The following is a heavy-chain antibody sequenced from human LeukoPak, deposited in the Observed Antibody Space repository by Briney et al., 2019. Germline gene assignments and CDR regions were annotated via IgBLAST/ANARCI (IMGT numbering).Heavy chain of an antibody. CDR3: ASSPPYCNGGSCYLFDY. D-gene: IGHD2-15*01. CDR2: IIPIFGTA. J-gene: IGHJ4*02. V-gene: IGHV1-69*13. CDR1: GGTFSSYA. Sequence: SVKVSCKASGGTFSSYAISWVRQAPGQGVEWLGGIIPIFGTANYAQKFQGRVTITADESTSTAYKELSGLRSQDTAVYYRASSPPYCNGGSCYLFDYWGQGTLVTVSS.